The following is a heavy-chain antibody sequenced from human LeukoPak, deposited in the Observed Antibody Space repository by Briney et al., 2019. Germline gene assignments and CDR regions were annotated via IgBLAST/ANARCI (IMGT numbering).Heavy chain of an antibody. CDR1: GFTVSSNF. CDR2: IYSGGST. Sequence: GGSLRLSCAASGFTVSSNFISWVRQPAGGGLERVSVIYSGGSTYYADSVKGRFTISRDSSKNKLYLQMNTLRAEDTPVYYCARDSVIRSALDASDIWGQGTMVTVSS. J-gene: IGHJ3*02. CDR3: ARDSVIRSALDASDI. D-gene: IGHD1-26*01. V-gene: IGHV3-53*01.